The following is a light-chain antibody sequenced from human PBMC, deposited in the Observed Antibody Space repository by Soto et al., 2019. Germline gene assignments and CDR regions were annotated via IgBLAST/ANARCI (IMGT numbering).Light chain of an antibody. Sequence: QSALTQPASVSGSPGQSITISCTGTSSDVGGYNYVSWYQQHPGKAPKLMIYDVSSRPSGVSDRFSGSKSXXXXXXXISGLQAEDEADYYCSSYTSSSTYVFGT. J-gene: IGLJ1*01. CDR1: SSDVGGYNY. CDR3: SSYTSSSTYV. V-gene: IGLV2-14*01. CDR2: DVS.